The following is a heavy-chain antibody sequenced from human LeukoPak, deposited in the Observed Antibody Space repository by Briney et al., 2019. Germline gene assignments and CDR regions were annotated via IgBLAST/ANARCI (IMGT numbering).Heavy chain of an antibody. Sequence: SETLSLTCAVSGYSISSGYYWGWIRQPPGKGLEWIGSIYHSGSTYYNPSLKSRVTMSVDMSKNQFSLKLSSVTAADTAIYYCARKGGHFDYWGQGTLVTVSS. J-gene: IGHJ4*02. V-gene: IGHV4-38-2*01. D-gene: IGHD2-15*01. CDR1: GYSISSGYY. CDR3: ARKGGHFDY. CDR2: IYHSGST.